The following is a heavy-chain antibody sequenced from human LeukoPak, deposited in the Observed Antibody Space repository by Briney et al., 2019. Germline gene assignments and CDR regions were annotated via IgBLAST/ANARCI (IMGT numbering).Heavy chain of an antibody. V-gene: IGHV4-34*01. D-gene: IGHD6-13*01. CDR1: GGSFSGYY. Sequence: SETLSLTCAVYGGSFSGYYWSWIRQPPGKGLEWIGEINHSGSTNYNPSLKSRVTISVDTSKNQFSLKLSPVTAADTAVYYCARVVNIAASHFDYWGQGTLVTVSS. CDR3: ARVVNIAASHFDY. J-gene: IGHJ4*02. CDR2: INHSGST.